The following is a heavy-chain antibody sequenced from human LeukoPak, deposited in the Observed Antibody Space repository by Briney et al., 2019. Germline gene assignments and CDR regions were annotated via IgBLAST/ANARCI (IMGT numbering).Heavy chain of an antibody. CDR2: INSDGRST. CDR3: AKEGNPLDTAMVYFDY. V-gene: IGHV3-74*01. J-gene: IGHJ4*02. CDR1: GFTFTNHW. Sequence: GGSLRLSCAVSGFTFTNHWMHWVRQVPGEGLLWVSRINSDGRSTNYADSVKGRFTISRDNAKNTLHLQMNSLRAEDTAMYYCAKEGNPLDTAMVYFDYWGQGTLVTVSS. D-gene: IGHD5-18*01.